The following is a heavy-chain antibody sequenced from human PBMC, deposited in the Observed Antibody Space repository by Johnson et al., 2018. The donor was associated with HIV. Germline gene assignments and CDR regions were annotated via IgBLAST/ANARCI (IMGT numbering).Heavy chain of an antibody. CDR3: ANGAAEEGWIQLLSYAFDF. CDR1: GFNFNNYG. J-gene: IGHJ3*01. Sequence: QVQLVESGGGVVQPGGSLRLSCAASGFNFNNYGMHWVRQAPGKGLEWVAFIHYDGGDKYYADSVKGRFTISRDISKRTLHLQIDHLRPEDSAVYYCANGAAEEGWIQLLSYAFDFWGQGTMGTVSS. CDR2: IHYDGGDK. D-gene: IGHD5-18*01. V-gene: IGHV3-30*02.